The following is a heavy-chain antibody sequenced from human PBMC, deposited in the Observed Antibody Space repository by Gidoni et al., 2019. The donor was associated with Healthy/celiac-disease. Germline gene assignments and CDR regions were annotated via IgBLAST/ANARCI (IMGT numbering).Heavy chain of an antibody. D-gene: IGHD2-8*01. Sequence: QVQLQESGPGLVKPSQTLSLTCTVSGGSISSGGYYWSWIRQHPGKGLEWIGYIYYSGSTYYNPSLKSRVTISVDTSKNQFSLKLSSVTAADTAVYYCARDREYCTNGVCYYYFDYWGQGTLVTVSS. J-gene: IGHJ4*02. CDR1: GGSISSGGYY. V-gene: IGHV4-31*03. CDR3: ARDREYCTNGVCYYYFDY. CDR2: IYYSGST.